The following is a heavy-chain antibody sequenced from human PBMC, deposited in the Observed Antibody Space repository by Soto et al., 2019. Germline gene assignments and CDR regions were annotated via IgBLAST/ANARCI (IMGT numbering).Heavy chain of an antibody. CDR2: IHSDGSST. Sequence: GGSLRLSCAASGFTFSSYAMSWVRQAPGKGLVWVSRIHSDGSSTTYADSVKGRFTISRDNAKNSLYLQMNSLRAEDTAVYYCARAPYYYDSSGYWAYWGQGTLVTVSS. D-gene: IGHD3-22*01. CDR1: GFTFSSYA. J-gene: IGHJ4*02. V-gene: IGHV3-74*01. CDR3: ARAPYYYDSSGYWAY.